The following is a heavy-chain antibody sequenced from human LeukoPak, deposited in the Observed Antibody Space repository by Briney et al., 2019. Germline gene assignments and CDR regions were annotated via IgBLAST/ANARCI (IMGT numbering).Heavy chain of an antibody. D-gene: IGHD3-3*01. Sequence: GASVKVSCKASGYTFTSYYMHWVRQAPGQGLEWMGIINPSGGSTTYAQKFQGRVTMTRDMSTSTVYMELSRLRSDDTAVYYCARGPGITIFGVVITFDYWGQGTLVTVSS. J-gene: IGHJ4*02. V-gene: IGHV1-46*01. CDR2: INPSGGST. CDR3: ARGPGITIFGVVITFDY. CDR1: GYTFTSYY.